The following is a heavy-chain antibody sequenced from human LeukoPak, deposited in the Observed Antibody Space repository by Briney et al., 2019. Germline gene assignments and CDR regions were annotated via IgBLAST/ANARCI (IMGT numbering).Heavy chain of an antibody. Sequence: SETLSLTCAVYGGSFSGYYWSWIRQPPGKGLEWIGEINHSGSTNYNPSLKSRVTISVDTSKNQFSLKLSSVTAADTAVYYCARGRKHSRDFDYWGQGTLATVSS. V-gene: IGHV4-34*01. J-gene: IGHJ4*02. CDR2: INHSGST. CDR1: GGSFSGYY. CDR3: ARGRKHSRDFDY. D-gene: IGHD3-22*01.